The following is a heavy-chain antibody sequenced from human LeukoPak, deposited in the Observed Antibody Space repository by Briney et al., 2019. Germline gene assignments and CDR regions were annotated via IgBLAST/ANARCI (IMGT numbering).Heavy chain of an antibody. CDR2: INYSGST. Sequence: SETLSLTCTVSGGSISTTSYYWGWIRQPPGKGLEWIGSINYSGSTYYNPSLKSRVTLSIDTPKNHFSLNLNSVTAADTAVFYCARDDGGSTGRCDPWGQGTLVTVPS. CDR3: ARDDGGSTGRCDP. V-gene: IGHV4-39*07. D-gene: IGHD1-26*01. J-gene: IGHJ5*02. CDR1: GGSISTTSYY.